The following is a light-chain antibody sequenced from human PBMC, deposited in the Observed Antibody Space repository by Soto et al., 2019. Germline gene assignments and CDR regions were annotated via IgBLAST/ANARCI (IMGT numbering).Light chain of an antibody. CDR1: QSISSY. V-gene: IGKV1-39*01. J-gene: IGKJ5*01. Sequence: DIQMTQSPSSLSASVGDRVTMACRASQSISSYLNWYQQKPGKAPKLLIYAASSLQSGVPSRFSGSGSGTDFTLTIRSLQPEDFATYYCQQPISFPITFGQGTRLEI. CDR3: QQPISFPIT. CDR2: AAS.